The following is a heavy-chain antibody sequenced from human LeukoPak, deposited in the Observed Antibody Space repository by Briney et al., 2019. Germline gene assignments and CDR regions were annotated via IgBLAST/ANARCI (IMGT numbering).Heavy chain of an antibody. D-gene: IGHD3-10*01. CDR2: INPNSGGT. CDR3: ARMYYYDSGGSNWFDP. Sequence: ASVKVSCKASGYTFTGYYMHWVRQAPGQGLEWMGWINPNSGGTNYAQKFQGRVTMTRDTSISTAYMELSSLRSEDTAVYYCARMYYYDSGGSNWFDPWGQGTLVTVSS. V-gene: IGHV1-2*02. CDR1: GYTFTGYY. J-gene: IGHJ5*02.